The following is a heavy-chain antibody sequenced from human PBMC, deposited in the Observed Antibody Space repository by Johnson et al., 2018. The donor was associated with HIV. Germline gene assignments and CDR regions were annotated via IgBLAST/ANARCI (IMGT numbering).Heavy chain of an antibody. CDR1: GFTFTSSA. D-gene: IGHD3-22*01. CDR3: AKGSGYYAAFDI. Sequence: QVQLVESGGGAVQPGRSPRLSCIVSGFTFTSSAMHWVRQAPGKGLEWVAVISPDGNNKNSADSVKGRFTTSRDNPKNTLYLQMNSLRAEDTAVYYCAKGSGYYAAFDIWGQGTMVTVSS. J-gene: IGHJ3*02. CDR2: ISPDGNNK. V-gene: IGHV3-30*04.